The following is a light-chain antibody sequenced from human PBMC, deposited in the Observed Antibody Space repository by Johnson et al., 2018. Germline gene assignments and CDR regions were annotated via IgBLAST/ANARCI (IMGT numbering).Light chain of an antibody. V-gene: IGLV1-51*02. Sequence: QSVLTQPPSVSAAPGQKVTISCSGSSSNIGNNYVSWYQQLPGTAPKLLIYENNKRPSGIPDRFYGSKSGTSATLRITGLQPAAEADYYCGTWDSSLSAGNVFGTGTKVTVL. CDR3: GTWDSSLSAGNV. CDR2: ENN. CDR1: SSNIGNNY. J-gene: IGLJ1*01.